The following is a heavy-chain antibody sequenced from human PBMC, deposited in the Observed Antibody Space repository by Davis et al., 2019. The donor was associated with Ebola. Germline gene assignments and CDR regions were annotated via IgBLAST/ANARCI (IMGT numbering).Heavy chain of an antibody. J-gene: IGHJ5*02. CDR2: IYTSGST. CDR3: ARLIVVVVAATGDWFDP. V-gene: IGHV4-4*07. D-gene: IGHD2-15*01. CDR1: GGSISSYY. Sequence: PSETLSLTCTVSGGSISSYYWSWIRQPAGKGLEWIGRIYTSGSTNYNPSLKSRVTMSVDTSKNQFSLKLSSVTAADTAVYYCARLIVVVVAATGDWFDPWGQGTLVTVSS.